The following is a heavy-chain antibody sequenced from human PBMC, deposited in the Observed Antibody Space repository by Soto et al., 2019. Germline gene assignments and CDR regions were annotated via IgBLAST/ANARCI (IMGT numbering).Heavy chain of an antibody. D-gene: IGHD3-22*01. CDR1: GFIFSSYG. Sequence: PGGSLRLSCAASGFIFSSYGMHWVRQAPGKGLEWVAVIWYDGSNKYYADSVKGRFTISRDNSKNTLYLQMNSLRAEDTAVYYCAVSYHDSSVGGGGLRAFGSWGKGTMVT. J-gene: IGHJ3*02. V-gene: IGHV3-33*01. CDR2: IWYDGSNK. CDR3: AVSYHDSSVGGGGLRAFGS.